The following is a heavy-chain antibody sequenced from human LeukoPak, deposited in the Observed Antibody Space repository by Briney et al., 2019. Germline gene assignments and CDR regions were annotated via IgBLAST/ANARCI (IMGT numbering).Heavy chain of an antibody. V-gene: IGHV3-48*02. CDR2: ISSSDNTI. Sequence: GGSLRLSCAASGFAFSDYSMSWVRQAPGKGLEWVSYISSSDNTIHYADSVKGRFTISRDNAKNSLYLEMNSLRDEDTAVYYCARVHRGYSYGRLDYWGQGTLVTVSS. CDR1: GFAFSDYS. D-gene: IGHD5-18*01. CDR3: ARVHRGYSYGRLDY. J-gene: IGHJ4*02.